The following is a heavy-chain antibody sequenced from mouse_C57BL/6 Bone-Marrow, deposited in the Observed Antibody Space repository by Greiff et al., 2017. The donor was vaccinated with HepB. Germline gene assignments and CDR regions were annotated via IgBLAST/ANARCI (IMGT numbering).Heavy chain of an antibody. Sequence: EVKLVESGGGLVQSGRSLRLSCATSGFTFSDFYMEWVRQAPGKGLEWIAASRNKANDYTTEYSASVKGRFIVSRDTSQSILYLQMNALRAEDTAIYYCARGYYGHWYFDVWGTGTTVTVSS. V-gene: IGHV7-1*01. CDR3: ARGYYGHWYFDV. CDR2: SRNKANDYTT. D-gene: IGHD1-1*01. CDR1: GFTFSDFY. J-gene: IGHJ1*03.